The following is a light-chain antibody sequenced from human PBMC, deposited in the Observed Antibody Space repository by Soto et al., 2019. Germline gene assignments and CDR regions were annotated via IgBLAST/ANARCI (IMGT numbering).Light chain of an antibody. V-gene: IGLV2-23*01. CDR2: EGS. CDR1: SSDVGSYNL. J-gene: IGLJ1*01. CDR3: CSYAGSYV. Sequence: QSVLTQPASVSGSPGQSITISCTGTSSDVGSYNLVSWYQQHPGKAPKLMIYEGSKRPSGVSNRFSGSKSGNTASLTLSGLQAEDEADYYCCSYAGSYVFGPGTKLTVL.